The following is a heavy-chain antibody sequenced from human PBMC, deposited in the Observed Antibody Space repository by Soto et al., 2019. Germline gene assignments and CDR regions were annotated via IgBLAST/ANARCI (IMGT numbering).Heavy chain of an antibody. CDR1: GYSFTHYG. V-gene: IGHV1-18*04. CDR3: ARTGYGVNLLDN. D-gene: IGHD4-17*01. J-gene: IGHJ4*02. Sequence: VQLVQSGAEVKKPGASVKVTCKASGYSFTHYGISWVRQAPGQGLEWMGWLSLYNGNTNYAQDFQGRVTMTADASTTTAYMELRSLRPDDTAVYYCARTGYGVNLLDNWGQGTLVIVSS. CDR2: LSLYNGNT.